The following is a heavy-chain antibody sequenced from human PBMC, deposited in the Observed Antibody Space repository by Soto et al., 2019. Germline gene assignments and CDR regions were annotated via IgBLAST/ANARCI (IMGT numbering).Heavy chain of an antibody. CDR2: IIPIFSTT. V-gene: IGHV1-69*13. D-gene: IGHD1-26*01. CDR3: AVKSGSHPGGDF. Sequence: GPSAEVSCKAPGGTFSSYVSSWVRQAPGQGLEWMGGIIPIFSTTNYAQKFQGRLTITADESTSTAYMELSSLRPEDTALYYCAVKSGSHPGGDFWGKGTPVPGSS. J-gene: IGHJ4*02. CDR1: GGTFSSYV.